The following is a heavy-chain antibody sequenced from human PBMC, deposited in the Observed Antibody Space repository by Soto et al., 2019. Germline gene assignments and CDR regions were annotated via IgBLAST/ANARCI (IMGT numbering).Heavy chain of an antibody. CDR2: VYFSGST. CDR1: VDSVSSGDYY. Sequence: KTSETLSLTCSVSVDSVSSGDYYWSWIRQPPGKGLEWIGHVYFSGSTNYIPSLKSRLTMSVDTAKNQFSLKLNSVTAADTAVYYCTRIPVDTYMIYWSDPWGQGTRVSVSS. J-gene: IGHJ5*02. CDR3: TRIPVDTYMIYWSDP. V-gene: IGHV4-61*08. D-gene: IGHD3-16*01.